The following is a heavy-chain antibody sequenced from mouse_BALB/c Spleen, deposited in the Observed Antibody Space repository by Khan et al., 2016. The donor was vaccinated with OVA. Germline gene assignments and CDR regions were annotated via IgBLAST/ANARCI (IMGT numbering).Heavy chain of an antibody. CDR1: GYTFTSYW. V-gene: IGHV1-7*01. Sequence: QVQLKQSGAELAKPGASVKMSCKASGYTFTSYWMHWVKQRPGQGLEWIGYIDPSTGYTDYNQKFRDKATLTADKSSSTAYMQLNSLTSEDSAVYYWANHGSSSAWLTYWGQGTLVTVSA. CDR3: ANHGSSSAWLTY. D-gene: IGHD1-1*01. CDR2: IDPSTGYT. J-gene: IGHJ3*01.